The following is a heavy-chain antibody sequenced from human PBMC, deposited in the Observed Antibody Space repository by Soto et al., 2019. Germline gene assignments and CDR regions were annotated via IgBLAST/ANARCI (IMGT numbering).Heavy chain of an antibody. CDR3: AGKTYYDFWSGSQPPNWFDP. CDR2: IIPIFGTA. D-gene: IGHD3-3*01. V-gene: IGHV1-69*13. Sequence: ASVKVSCKASGGTFSSYAISWVRQAPGQGLEWMGGIIPIFGTANYAQKFQGRVTITADESTSTAYMELSSLRSEDTAVYYCAGKTYYDFWSGSQPPNWFDPWGQGTLVTVSS. CDR1: GGTFSSYA. J-gene: IGHJ5*02.